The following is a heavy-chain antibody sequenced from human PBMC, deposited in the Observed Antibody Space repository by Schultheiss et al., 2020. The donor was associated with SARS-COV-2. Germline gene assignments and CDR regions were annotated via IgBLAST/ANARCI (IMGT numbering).Heavy chain of an antibody. CDR3: ARDQRSDYGDYVDGVGGGVDI. V-gene: IGHV3-21*01. CDR2: ISSSSSYI. Sequence: GGSLRLSCAASGFTFSTYAMSWVRQAPGKGLEWVSSISSSSSYIYYSDSVKGRFTISRDNAKNSLYLQMNSLRAEDTAVYYCARDQRSDYGDYVDGVGGGVDIWGQGTMVTVSS. J-gene: IGHJ3*02. CDR1: GFTFSTYA. D-gene: IGHD4-17*01.